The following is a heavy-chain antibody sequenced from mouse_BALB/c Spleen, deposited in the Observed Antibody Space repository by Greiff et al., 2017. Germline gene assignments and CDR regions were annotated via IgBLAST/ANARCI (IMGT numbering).Heavy chain of an antibody. V-gene: IGHV1-14*01. CDR1: GYTFTSYV. CDR2: INPYNDGT. CDR3: ASQRARYAMDY. Sequence: VHVQQSGPELVKPGASVKMSCKASGYTFTSYVMHWVKQKPGQGLEWIGYINPYNDGTKYNEKFKGKATLTSDKSSSTAYMELSSLTSGDSAVYNCASQRARYAMDYWGQGTSVTVSS. J-gene: IGHJ4*01. D-gene: IGHD3-1*01.